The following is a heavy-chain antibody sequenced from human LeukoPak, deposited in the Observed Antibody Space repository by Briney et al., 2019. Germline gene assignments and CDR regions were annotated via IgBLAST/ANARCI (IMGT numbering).Heavy chain of an antibody. CDR3: ARAGYSYGTGYYFDY. J-gene: IGHJ4*02. CDR2: IYYTGAT. Sequence: SETLSLTCTVSGGSISSYYWSWIRLPPGKGLEWIGYIYYTGATYYNPSLKSRVTIALDTSKNQFSLKLSSVTAADAAVYYCARAGYSYGTGYYFDYWGQGDLVTVSS. V-gene: IGHV4-59*01. D-gene: IGHD5-18*01. CDR1: GGSISSYY.